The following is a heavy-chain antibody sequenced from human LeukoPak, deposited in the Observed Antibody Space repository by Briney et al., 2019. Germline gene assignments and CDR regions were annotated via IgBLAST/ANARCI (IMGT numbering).Heavy chain of an antibody. CDR2: IYPGDSDT. CDR3: AREYYYDSSGYYGVAFDI. J-gene: IGHJ3*02. Sequence: RGESLKISCKGSGYSFTSYWIGWVRQMPGKGLECIGIIYPGDSDTRYSPSFQGQVTISADKSISTAYLQWSSLKASDTAMYYCAREYYYDSSGYYGVAFDIWGQGTMVTVSS. D-gene: IGHD3-22*01. CDR1: GYSFTSYW. V-gene: IGHV5-51*01.